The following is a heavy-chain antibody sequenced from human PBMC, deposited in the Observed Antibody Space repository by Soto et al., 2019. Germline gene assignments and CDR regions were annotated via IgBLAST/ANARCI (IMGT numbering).Heavy chain of an antibody. J-gene: IGHJ3*01. CDR1: GHTISGKIY. D-gene: IGHD1-1*01. CDR2: LYDVDGS. CDR3: ATWHEREHAYDV. Sequence: DVQLVESGGGLMQPGESLRLSCAASGHTISGKIYVAWVRQAPGKGLEWVSALYDVDGSFYADSVKGRFTTSSDSSKTTVYLQMNGLRPDDTAVYYCATWHEREHAYDVWGQGTTVTVSS. V-gene: IGHV3-53*01.